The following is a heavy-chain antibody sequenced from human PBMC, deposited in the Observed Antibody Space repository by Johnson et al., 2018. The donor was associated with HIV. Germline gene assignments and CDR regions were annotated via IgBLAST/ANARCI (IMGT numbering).Heavy chain of an antibody. CDR1: GFTVSSNY. CDR3: ARGGARSSGYYSAFDI. CDR2: IYSGGNT. V-gene: IGHV3-53*01. J-gene: IGHJ3*02. Sequence: VQLVESGGGLIQPGGSLRLSCAASGFTVSSNYMSWVRQAPGKGLEWVSIIYSGGNTYYADSVKGRFTISRDNSKNTLYLQMNSLRAEDMAVYYCARGGARSSGYYSAFDIWGQGTMVTVSS. D-gene: IGHD3-22*01.